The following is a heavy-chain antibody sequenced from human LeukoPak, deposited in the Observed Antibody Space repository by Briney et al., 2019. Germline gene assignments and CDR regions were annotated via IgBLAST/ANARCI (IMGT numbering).Heavy chain of an antibody. Sequence: GGSLRLSCAASGFTFNNYAMNWVRQAPGKGLEWVSTISDSGDSTYYVDSVKGRFTISRDNSKKTLYLRMDSLRAEDTAVYYCAKGDSSGWYRPYYYYGRDVWGQGTTVTVSS. CDR2: ISDSGDST. V-gene: IGHV3-23*01. CDR1: GFTFNNYA. D-gene: IGHD6-19*01. CDR3: AKGDSSGWYRPYYYYGRDV. J-gene: IGHJ6*02.